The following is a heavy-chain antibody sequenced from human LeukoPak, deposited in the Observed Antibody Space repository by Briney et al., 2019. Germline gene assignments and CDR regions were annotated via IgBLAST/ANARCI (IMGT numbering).Heavy chain of an antibody. Sequence: KPSETLSLTCTVSGGSISSSGYYWGWIRQPPGKGLEWIGSIYYSGSTYYNPSLKSRATISVDTSKNQFSLKLSSVTAADTAVYYCARPPSGSYSYFQHWGQGTLVTVSS. J-gene: IGHJ1*01. CDR3: ARPPSGSYSYFQH. D-gene: IGHD3-10*01. V-gene: IGHV4-39*01. CDR2: IYYSGST. CDR1: GGSISSSGYY.